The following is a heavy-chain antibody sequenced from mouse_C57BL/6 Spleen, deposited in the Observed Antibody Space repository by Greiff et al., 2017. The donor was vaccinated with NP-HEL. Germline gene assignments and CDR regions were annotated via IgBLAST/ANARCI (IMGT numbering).Heavy chain of an antibody. CDR1: GYTFTDYY. Sequence: VQLQQSGPELVKPGASVKISCKASGYTFTDYYMNWVKQSHGKSLEWIGDINPNNGGTSYNQKFKGKATLTVDKSSSTAYMELRSLTSEDSAVYYCADASGYNAMDYWGQGTSVTVSS. D-gene: IGHD3-2*02. J-gene: IGHJ4*01. CDR3: ADASGYNAMDY. CDR2: INPNNGGT. V-gene: IGHV1-26*01.